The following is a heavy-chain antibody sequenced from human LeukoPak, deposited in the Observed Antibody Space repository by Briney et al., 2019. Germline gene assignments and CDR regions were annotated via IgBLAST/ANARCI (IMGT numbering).Heavy chain of an antibody. D-gene: IGHD6-13*01. J-gene: IGHJ5*02. Sequence: ASVKVSCKASGYTFTGYYMHWVRQAPGQGLEWMGWINPNSGGTNYAQKFQGWVTMTRDTSISTAYMELSRLRSDDTAVYYCARERGIAAAGTNWFDPWGQGTLVTVSS. V-gene: IGHV1-2*04. CDR3: ARERGIAAAGTNWFDP. CDR1: GYTFTGYY. CDR2: INPNSGGT.